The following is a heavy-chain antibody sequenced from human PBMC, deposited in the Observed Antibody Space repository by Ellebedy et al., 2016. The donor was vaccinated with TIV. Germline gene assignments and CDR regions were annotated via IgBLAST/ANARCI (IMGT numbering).Heavy chain of an antibody. CDR1: GASISSYF. D-gene: IGHD3-10*01. CDR3: ARDRRGSYDF. V-gene: IGHV4-59*01. CDR2: ISNTGNT. Sequence: MPGGSLRLSCTVSGASISSYFWSWIRKPPGKGLEWIGYISNTGNTNYNPSLKSRVTISLDTSRSQFSLSLTSVTAADTAVYFCARDRRGSYDFWGQGTLIAVSS. J-gene: IGHJ4*02.